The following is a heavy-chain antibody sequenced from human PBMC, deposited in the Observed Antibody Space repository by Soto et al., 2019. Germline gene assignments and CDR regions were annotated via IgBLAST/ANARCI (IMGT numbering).Heavy chain of an antibody. CDR1: GGSISSYY. V-gene: IGHV4-59*01. Sequence: SETLSLTCTVSGGSISSYYWSWIRQPPGKGLEWIGYIYYSGSTNYNPSLKSRVTISVDTSKNQFSLKLSSVTAADTAVYCCARGSYDFWSGYRYYYYYMDVWGKGTTVTVSS. D-gene: IGHD3-3*01. CDR2: IYYSGST. CDR3: ARGSYDFWSGYRYYYYYMDV. J-gene: IGHJ6*03.